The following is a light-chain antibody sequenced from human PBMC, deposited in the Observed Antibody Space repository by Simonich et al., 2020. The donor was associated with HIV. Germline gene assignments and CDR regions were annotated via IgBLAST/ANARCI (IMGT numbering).Light chain of an antibody. CDR1: QNVLYSSNNKNY. CDR3: QQYYITPRT. V-gene: IGKV4-1*01. J-gene: IGKJ1*01. Sequence: DIVMTQSPDSLAVSLGERATINCKSSQNVLYSSNNKNYLAWYQQKPGQAPNLLIYWASTRESGVPDRFSGNGSGTDFTLTISSLQAEDVAVYYCQQYYITPRTFGQGTKVEIK. CDR2: WAS.